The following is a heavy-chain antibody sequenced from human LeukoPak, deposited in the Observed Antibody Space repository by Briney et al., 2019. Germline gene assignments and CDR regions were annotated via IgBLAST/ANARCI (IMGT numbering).Heavy chain of an antibody. V-gene: IGHV3-64D*09. J-gene: IGHJ6*02. Sequence: GGSLRLSCSAPGFTFSIYPMHWVRQAPGKGLEYVSTIFTNGDTTSYAASVKGRFTTSRDDSKNTLYLQMSSLRPEDTAVYYCVKSPSDGLDVWGQGATVTVSS. CDR2: IFTNGDTT. CDR1: GFTFSIYP. CDR3: VKSPSDGLDV.